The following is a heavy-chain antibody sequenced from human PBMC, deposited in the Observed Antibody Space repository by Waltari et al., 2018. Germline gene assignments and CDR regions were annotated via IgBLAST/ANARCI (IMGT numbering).Heavy chain of an antibody. CDR2: LYSGGGT. D-gene: IGHD1-1*01. CDR1: GFSVTSTY. J-gene: IGHJ4*02. CDR3: ARLKQLVYYFDS. V-gene: IGHV3-53*01. Sequence: EVQLVESGGGLIQPGGSLRLSCAVSGFSVTSTYLPWLRQAPGKGLEWVAVLYSGGGTYYTDSVKGRFTISRDNSNNTLDLQMTGLRADDTAVYFCARLKQLVYYFDSWGQGTQVTVSS.